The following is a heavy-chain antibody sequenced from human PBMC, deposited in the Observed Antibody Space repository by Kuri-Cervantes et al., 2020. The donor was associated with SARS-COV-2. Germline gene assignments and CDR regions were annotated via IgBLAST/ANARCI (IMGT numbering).Heavy chain of an antibody. CDR2: IGDNGRTI. V-gene: IGHV3-11*01. Sequence: GESLKISCTASGFTFSDDYMTWIRQAPGKGLEWISYIGDNGRTIYYADSVKGRFTISSDNAMTSLHLQMSSLRAEDTAVYYCARGGIFGVVTPAGYYGMDVWGQGTTVTVSS. J-gene: IGHJ6*02. CDR3: ARGGIFGVVTPAGYYGMDV. D-gene: IGHD3-3*01. CDR1: GFTFSDDY.